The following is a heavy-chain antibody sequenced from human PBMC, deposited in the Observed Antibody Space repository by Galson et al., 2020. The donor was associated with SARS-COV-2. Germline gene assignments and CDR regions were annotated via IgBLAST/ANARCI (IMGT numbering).Heavy chain of an antibody. Sequence: ASVKVSCKASGYTFTSYDINWVRQATGQGLEWMGWMNPNSVNTGYAQKFQGRVTMSRNTSIRTAYMELSSLKSEDTAVYYCARGVAADEDFDYWGQGTLVTVSS. CDR2: MNPNSVNT. CDR3: ARGVAADEDFDY. CDR1: GYTFTSYD. D-gene: IGHD6-13*01. J-gene: IGHJ4*02. V-gene: IGHV1-8*01.